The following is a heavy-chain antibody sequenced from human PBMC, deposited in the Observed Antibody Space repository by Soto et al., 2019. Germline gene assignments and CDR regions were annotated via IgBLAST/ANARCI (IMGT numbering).Heavy chain of an antibody. D-gene: IGHD2-2*01. CDR1: GFTFTSSA. Sequence: SVKVSCKASGFTFTSSAVQWVRQALGQRLEWIGWIVVGSGNTNYAQKFQERVTITRDMSTSTAYMELSSLRSEDTAVYYCAREPWGISTSCHDFWGQGTLVTVSS. CDR2: IVVGSGNT. V-gene: IGHV1-58*01. J-gene: IGHJ4*02. CDR3: AREPWGISTSCHDF.